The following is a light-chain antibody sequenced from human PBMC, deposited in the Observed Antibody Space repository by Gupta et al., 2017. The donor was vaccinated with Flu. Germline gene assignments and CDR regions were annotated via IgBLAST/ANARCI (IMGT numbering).Light chain of an antibody. CDR2: EVS. J-gene: IGLJ2*01. CDR1: RSDVGGYNY. Sequence: QSALTQPAYVSGSPGHSITLSCTGTRSDVGGYNYVSWYQQHPGKAPILMIYEVSNRPSGISNRFSGSKTGNTASLTISGRQAEDEADYYCSSYTGSSTLVVFGGGTKLTVL. V-gene: IGLV2-14*01. CDR3: SSYTGSSTLVV.